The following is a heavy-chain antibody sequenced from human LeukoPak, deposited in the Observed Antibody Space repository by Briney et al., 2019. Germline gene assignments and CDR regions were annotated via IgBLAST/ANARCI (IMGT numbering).Heavy chain of an antibody. Sequence: SETLSLTCTVSGGSMSNYFWSWIRQPPGKGLEWIGNIYYSGSTNYNPSLNSRVTISVDTSKNQFSLKLNSVTAADTAVYYCASPLGYCSGGSCEASAFDIWGQGTMVTVSS. V-gene: IGHV4-59*01. CDR1: GGSMSNYF. CDR3: ASPLGYCSGGSCEASAFDI. CDR2: IYYSGST. J-gene: IGHJ3*02. D-gene: IGHD2-15*01.